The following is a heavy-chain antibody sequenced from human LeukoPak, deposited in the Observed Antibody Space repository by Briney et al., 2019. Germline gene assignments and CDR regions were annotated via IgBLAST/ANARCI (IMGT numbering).Heavy chain of an antibody. CDR3: AKDLGSSGWHYYFDY. J-gene: IGHJ4*02. CDR1: GFTFSSYG. CDR2: ISGSGGST. Sequence: GGSLRLSCAASGFTFSSYGMSWVRQAPGKGLEWVSAISGSGGSTYYADSVKGRFTISRDNSKNTLYLQMNSLRAEDTAVYYCAKDLGSSGWHYYFDYWGQGTLVTVSS. D-gene: IGHD6-19*01. V-gene: IGHV3-23*01.